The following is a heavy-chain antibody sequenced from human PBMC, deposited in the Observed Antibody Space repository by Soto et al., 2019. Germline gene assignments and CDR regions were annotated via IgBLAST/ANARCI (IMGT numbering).Heavy chain of an antibody. Sequence: SETLSLTCAVSGGSISSDNWWSWVRQPPGKGLEWIGEIYHSGSTNYNPSLKSRVTISVDKSKNQFSLKLSSVTAADTAVYYCASIQNYYGSGSYLGWGQGTLVTVSS. CDR3: ASIQNYYGSGSYLG. J-gene: IGHJ4*02. CDR2: IYHSGST. D-gene: IGHD3-10*01. V-gene: IGHV4-4*02. CDR1: GGSISSDNW.